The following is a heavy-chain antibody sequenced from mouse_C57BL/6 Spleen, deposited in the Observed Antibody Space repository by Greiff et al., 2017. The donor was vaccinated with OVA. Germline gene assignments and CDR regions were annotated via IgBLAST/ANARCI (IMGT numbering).Heavy chain of an antibody. D-gene: IGHD1-1*01. J-gene: IGHJ4*01. CDR2: INPNNGGT. V-gene: IGHV1-26*01. CDR3: ARGDYGSFYAMDY. CDR1: GYTFTDYY. Sequence: VQLQQSGPELVKPGASVKISCKASGYTFTDYYMNWVKQSHGKSLEWIGDINPNNGGTSYNQKFKGKATLTVDKSSSTAYMELRSLTSEDSAVCDCARGDYGSFYAMDYWGQGTSVTVSS.